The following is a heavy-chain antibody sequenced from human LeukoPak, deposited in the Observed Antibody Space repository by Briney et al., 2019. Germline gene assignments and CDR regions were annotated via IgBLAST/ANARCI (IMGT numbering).Heavy chain of an antibody. V-gene: IGHV3-48*01. Sequence: GGSLRLSCAASGFIFSVYRMNWVRQARGKGLEWLSYISSGSSIIYYADSVKGRFTVSRDDAKNSLFLQLNSLRVEDTAVYYCAREKYSGSYYDYWGHGTLVTVSS. D-gene: IGHD1-26*01. CDR3: AREKYSGSYYDY. J-gene: IGHJ4*03. CDR2: ISSGSSII. CDR1: GFIFSVYR.